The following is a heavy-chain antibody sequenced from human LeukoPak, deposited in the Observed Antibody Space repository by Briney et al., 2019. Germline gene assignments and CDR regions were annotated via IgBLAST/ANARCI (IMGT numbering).Heavy chain of an antibody. V-gene: IGHV3-33*01. CDR2: IGSDGSNK. J-gene: IGHJ3*02. CDR1: GFTFSSYG. Sequence: GRSLRLSCAASGFTFSSYGMHWVRQAPGKGLEWVAIIGSDGSNKYYADAAKGRFTISRDNSKNTLYLQMNSLRAEDTAVYYCARADSSSWPGEAFDIWGQGTMVTVSS. CDR3: ARADSSSWPGEAFDI. D-gene: IGHD6-13*01.